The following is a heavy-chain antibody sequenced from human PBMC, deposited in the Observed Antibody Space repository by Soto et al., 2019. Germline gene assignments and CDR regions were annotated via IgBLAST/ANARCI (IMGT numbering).Heavy chain of an antibody. CDR3: AIQGAWELLGWFDP. CDR2: IYYSGST. Sequence: QVQLQESGPGLVKPSETLSLTCNVSGGAVSSDSYYWSWIRHPPGHGLEWVGYIYYSGSTNYNPSLKSRVTRAVDTSKNQFALELSSVTAADKAVYYWAIQGAWELLGWFDPWGQGTLVTVSS. D-gene: IGHD1-26*01. V-gene: IGHV4-61*01. CDR1: GGAVSSDSYY. J-gene: IGHJ5*02.